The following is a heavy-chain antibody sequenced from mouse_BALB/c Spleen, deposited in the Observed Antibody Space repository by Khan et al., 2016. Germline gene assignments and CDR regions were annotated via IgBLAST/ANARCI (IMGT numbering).Heavy chain of an antibody. J-gene: IGHJ3*01. CDR2: INPDSSTI. D-gene: IGHD1-1*01. CDR3: AGPFTTGFAY. V-gene: IGHV4-1*02. CDR1: GFDFSRYW. Sequence: EVKLLESGGGLVQPGGSLKLSCVASGFDFSRYWMNWVRQAPGKGLEWIGEINPDSSTINYTPSLKDKFILSRDNAKDTLYLQMSKVRSEDTALYYCAGPFTTGFAYWGPGTLVTVSA.